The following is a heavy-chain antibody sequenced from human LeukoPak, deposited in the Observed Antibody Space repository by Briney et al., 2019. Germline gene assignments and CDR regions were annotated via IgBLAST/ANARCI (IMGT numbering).Heavy chain of an antibody. CDR2: ISAYNGNT. J-gene: IGHJ6*03. Sequence: GASVKVSCKASGYTFTSYGISWVRQAPGHGLEWMGWISAYNGNTNYAQKLQGRVTMTTDTSTSTAYMELRSLRSDDTAVYYCARDHMVIIEYYYYFYMDVWGKGTTVTVSS. CDR1: GYTFTSYG. CDR3: ARDHMVIIEYYYYFYMDV. D-gene: IGHD3-3*01. V-gene: IGHV1-18*01.